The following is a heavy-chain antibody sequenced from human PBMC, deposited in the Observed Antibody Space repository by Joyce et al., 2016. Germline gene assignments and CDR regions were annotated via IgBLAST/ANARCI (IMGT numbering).Heavy chain of an antibody. V-gene: IGHV4-38-2*01. J-gene: IGHJ3*01. CDR1: GYFISSGYY. Sequence: QVQLRESGPGLVKPSETLSLTREVSGYFISSGYYWGWFRQPPGTGPEWIGTVHHEGRSYYYPSLRSRVTISLDTFKNQFSLKLGSVTAADTAVYYCVRRWSHGSQYRAFDFWGQGTMVTVSS. CDR3: VRRWSHGSQYRAFDF. D-gene: IGHD3-3*01. CDR2: VHHEGRS.